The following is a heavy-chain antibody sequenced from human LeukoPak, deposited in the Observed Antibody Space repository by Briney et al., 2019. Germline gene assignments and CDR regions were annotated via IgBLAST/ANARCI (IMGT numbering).Heavy chain of an antibody. CDR3: ARDPTVYDSSGFGRDY. Sequence: ASVKVSCKASGYTFTGYYMHWVRQAPGQGLEWMGWINPNSGGTNYAQKFQGRVTMTRDTSISTAYMELSRLRSDDTAVYYCARDPTVYDSSGFGRDYWGQGTLVTVSS. CDR2: INPNSGGT. D-gene: IGHD3-22*01. CDR1: GYTFTGYY. J-gene: IGHJ4*02. V-gene: IGHV1-2*02.